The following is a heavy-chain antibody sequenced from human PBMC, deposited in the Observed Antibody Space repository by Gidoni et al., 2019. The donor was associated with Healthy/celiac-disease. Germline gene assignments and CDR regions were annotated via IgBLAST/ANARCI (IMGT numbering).Heavy chain of an antibody. V-gene: IGHV3-74*01. J-gene: IGHJ4*02. CDR2: INSDGSST. Sequence: EVQLVESGGGLVQPGGSLRLSCPASGFTFSSYWMHWVRQAPGKGLLWVSRINSDGSSTSYADSVKGRFTISRDNAKNTLYLQMNSLRAEDTAVYYCAIGSSSSLPNDYWGQGTLVTVSS. CDR1: GFTFSSYW. D-gene: IGHD6-6*01. CDR3: AIGSSSSLPNDY.